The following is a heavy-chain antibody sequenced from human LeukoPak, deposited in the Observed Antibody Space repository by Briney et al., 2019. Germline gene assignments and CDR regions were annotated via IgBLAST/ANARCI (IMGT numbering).Heavy chain of an antibody. CDR2: VYYSGSA. Sequence: SSETLSLTCTVSGDSISRYSWSWIRQPPGQGLEWIGFVYYSGSAYSNPSLKTRVTMSVHTSTNQFSLTLSFVAAADTAVYYCARDDRLGNTYGFPHWYFDVWGRGTLVTVSS. D-gene: IGHD5-18*01. CDR3: ARDDRLGNTYGFPHWYFDV. CDR1: GDSISRYS. J-gene: IGHJ2*01. V-gene: IGHV4-59*01.